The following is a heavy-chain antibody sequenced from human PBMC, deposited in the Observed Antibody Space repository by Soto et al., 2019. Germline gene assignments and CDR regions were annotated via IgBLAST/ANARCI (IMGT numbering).Heavy chain of an antibody. CDR2: INHSGST. Sequence: PSETLSLTCAVYGGSFSGYYWSWIRQPPGKGLEWIGGINHSGSTNYNPSLKSRVTISVDTSKNQFSLKLSSVTAADTAVYYCAREWVAVAGGTHYYYYYYMDVWGKGTTVTVSS. CDR1: GGSFSGYY. D-gene: IGHD6-19*01. J-gene: IGHJ6*03. V-gene: IGHV4-34*01. CDR3: AREWVAVAGGTHYYYYYYMDV.